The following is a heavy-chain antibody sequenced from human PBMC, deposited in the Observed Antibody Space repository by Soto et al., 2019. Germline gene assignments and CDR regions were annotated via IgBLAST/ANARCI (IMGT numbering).Heavy chain of an antibody. V-gene: IGHV4-39*01. Sequence: QLQLQESGPGLVKPSETLSLTCTVSGDSVTISDYYWGWIRQPPGKGLEWIGSIHYSGSTYYNPSLKSRVTISGDTSNKQFSLTLTSVTAADAAVYYCAANDSGGYYADYWGQGTLVTVSA. CDR2: IHYSGST. CDR3: AANDSGGYYADY. CDR1: GDSVTISDYY. J-gene: IGHJ4*02. D-gene: IGHD3-22*01.